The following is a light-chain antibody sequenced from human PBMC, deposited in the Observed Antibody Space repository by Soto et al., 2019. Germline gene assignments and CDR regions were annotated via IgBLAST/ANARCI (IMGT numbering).Light chain of an antibody. CDR1: SSDVGGYDY. CDR2: EVN. CDR3: SSYAGGSNLV. Sequence: QSALTQPPSASGSPGQSVTISCTGTSSDVGGYDYVSWYQQHPGKAPQLMIYEVNKRPSGVPDRFSGSKSGNTASLTVSGLQAEDEADYYCSSYAGGSNLVFGGGTKLTVL. V-gene: IGLV2-8*01. J-gene: IGLJ2*01.